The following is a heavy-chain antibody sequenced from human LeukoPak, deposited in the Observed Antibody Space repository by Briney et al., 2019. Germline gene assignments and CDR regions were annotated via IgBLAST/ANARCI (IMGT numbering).Heavy chain of an antibody. CDR3: TRDQMNY. V-gene: IGHV3-53*01. Sequence: GGSLRLSCTASEFTVSRNYMLWVRQAPGKGLEWVSLIFSNGDTHYADSVKGRFTISRDTSKNTASLQMNSLRVEDTAVYYCTRDQMNYWGQGTLVTVSS. J-gene: IGHJ4*02. CDR2: IFSNGDT. D-gene: IGHD5-24*01. CDR1: EFTVSRNY.